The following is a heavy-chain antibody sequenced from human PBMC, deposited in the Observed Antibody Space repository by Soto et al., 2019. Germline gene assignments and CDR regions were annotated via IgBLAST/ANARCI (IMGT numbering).Heavy chain of an antibody. CDR2: ISGSGGST. Sequence: GGSLRLSCAASGFTFDDYGMSWVRQAPGKGLEWVSGISGSGGSTDYADSVKGRFTISRDNAKNTLYLQMNSLRAEDTALYHCANGYDYPYGMDVWGQGTTVTVSS. J-gene: IGHJ6*02. CDR3: ANGYDYPYGMDV. D-gene: IGHD3-16*01. CDR1: GFTFDDYG. V-gene: IGHV3-20*01.